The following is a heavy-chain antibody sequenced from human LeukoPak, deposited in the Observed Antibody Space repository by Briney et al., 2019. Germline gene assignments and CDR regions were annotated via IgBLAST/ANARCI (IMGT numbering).Heavy chain of an antibody. Sequence: ASVKVSCKASGHTFTSYGISWVRQAPGQGLEWMGWISAYNGNTNYAQKLQGRVTMTTDTSTSTAYMELRSLRSDDTAVYYCARDRPDYYGSGSYYFVYWGQGTLVTVSS. V-gene: IGHV1-18*01. CDR3: ARDRPDYYGSGSYYFVY. CDR2: ISAYNGNT. CDR1: GHTFTSYG. D-gene: IGHD3-10*01. J-gene: IGHJ4*02.